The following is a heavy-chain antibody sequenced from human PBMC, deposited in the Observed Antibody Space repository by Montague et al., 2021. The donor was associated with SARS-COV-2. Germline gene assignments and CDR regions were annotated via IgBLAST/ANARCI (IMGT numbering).Heavy chain of an antibody. CDR2: INSDETSI. J-gene: IGHJ4*02. CDR1: GFTFNTYW. CDR3: AMGWLPDF. Sequence: SLRLSCAASGFTFNTYWMNWVRQEPGKGLVSISRINSDETSISYADSVKGRFTVFRDNTKNILYLRMNSLRVEDTAVYYCAMGWLPDFWGQGTQVTVSS. V-gene: IGHV3-74*03. D-gene: IGHD5-12*01.